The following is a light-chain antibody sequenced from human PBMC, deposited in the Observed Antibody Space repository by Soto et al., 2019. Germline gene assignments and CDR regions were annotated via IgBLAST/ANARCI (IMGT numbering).Light chain of an antibody. V-gene: IGLV2-14*01. CDR2: EVS. CDR1: SSDVGGYHY. Sequence: QSVLTQPASVSGSPGQSITISCTGTSSDVGGYHYVSWYQQHPGKAPKLMIYEVSNRPSGVSNRFSGSKSGNTASLTISGFQAEDEADYYCSSFTSINTGVFGGGTKLTVL. J-gene: IGLJ3*02. CDR3: SSFTSINTGV.